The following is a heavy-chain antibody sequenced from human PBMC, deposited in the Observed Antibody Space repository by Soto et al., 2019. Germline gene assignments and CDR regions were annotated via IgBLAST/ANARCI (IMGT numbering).Heavy chain of an antibody. D-gene: IGHD1-26*01. CDR3: ARADVGAKGPHYFDY. J-gene: IGHJ4*02. CDR2: ISAYNGNT. CDR1: GYTFTSYV. V-gene: IGHV1-18*04. Sequence: ASVKVSCKASGYTFTSYVISWVRQAPGQGLEWMGWISAYNGNTNYAQKLQGRVTMTTDTSTCTAYMELRSLRSDDTAVYYCARADVGAKGPHYFDYWGQGTLVTVSS.